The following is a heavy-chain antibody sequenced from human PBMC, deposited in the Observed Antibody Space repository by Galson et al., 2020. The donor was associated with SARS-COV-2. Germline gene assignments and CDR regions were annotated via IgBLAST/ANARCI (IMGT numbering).Heavy chain of an antibody. Sequence: PGGSLRLSCAGSGFKFDDYAMHWVRQPPGEGLEWVATISWNSGTINYADSVKGRFTISRDSARSSLYLQLNSLRVEDTALYYCAKDKGGHFTIFGGDYGMDVWGQGTTVTVSS. D-gene: IGHD3-3*01. CDR1: GFKFDDYA. CDR3: AKDKGGHFTIFGGDYGMDV. CDR2: ISWNSGTI. V-gene: IGHV3-9*01. J-gene: IGHJ6*02.